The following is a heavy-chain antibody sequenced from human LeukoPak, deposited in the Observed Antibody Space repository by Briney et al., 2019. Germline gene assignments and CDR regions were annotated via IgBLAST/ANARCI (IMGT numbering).Heavy chain of an antibody. CDR2: IYYGGSA. J-gene: IGHJ6*03. Sequence: PSETLSLTCTVSGGSFSSYYLSWIRQPPGKGLEWIGYIYYGGSASYTASLKSRFTISVDTSKNQLSLHMRTLTAADTAVYYCARGHYYYYMDVWGKGTMVTVSS. CDR3: ARGHYYYYMDV. V-gene: IGHV4-59*01. CDR1: GGSFSSYY.